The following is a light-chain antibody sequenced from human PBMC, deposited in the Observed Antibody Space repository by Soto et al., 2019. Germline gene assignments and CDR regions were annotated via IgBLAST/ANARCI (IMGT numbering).Light chain of an antibody. CDR2: VST. CDR1: QSVSSSN. V-gene: IGKV3-20*01. CDR3: QHYGSSPIT. J-gene: IGKJ5*01. Sequence: EIVLTQSPGTLSLSPGERATLSCRASQSVSSSNSAWYQQTPTQAPRLLIYVSTTRATGITDRFSGSGSGTDFTLTISRLAPDDAAVYSCQHYGSSPITFGRGTRLEIK.